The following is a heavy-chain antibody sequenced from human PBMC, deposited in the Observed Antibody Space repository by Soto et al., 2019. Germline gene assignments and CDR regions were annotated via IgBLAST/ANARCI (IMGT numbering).Heavy chain of an antibody. J-gene: IGHJ4*02. CDR2: IYWDDDK. V-gene: IGHV2-5*02. D-gene: IGHD3-22*01. Sequence: QITLKESGPTLVKPTQTLTLTCTFSGFSLSTSGVGVGWIRQPPGKALEWLALIYWDDDKRYSPSLKSRLTTTNDTSTNRVVLTMTNIDPVDTATDYRAHRPQPSYYGSSGYRHWGQGTQVTVSS. CDR1: GFSLSTSGVG. CDR3: AHRPQPSYYGSSGYRH.